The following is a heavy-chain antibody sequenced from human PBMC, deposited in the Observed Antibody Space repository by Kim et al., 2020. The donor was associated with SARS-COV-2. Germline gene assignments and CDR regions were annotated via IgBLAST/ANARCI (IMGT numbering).Heavy chain of an antibody. D-gene: IGHD2-2*01. Sequence: GGSLRLSCAASGFTFSSYGMHWVRQAPGKGLEWVAVISYDGSNKYYADSVKGRFTISRDNSKNTLYLQMNSLRAEDTAVYYCANGCSSTTFCYYYYMDVWGKGTTVTVSS. CDR2: ISYDGSNK. CDR3: ANGCSSTTFCYYYYMDV. CDR1: GFTFSSYG. V-gene: IGHV3-30*18. J-gene: IGHJ6*03.